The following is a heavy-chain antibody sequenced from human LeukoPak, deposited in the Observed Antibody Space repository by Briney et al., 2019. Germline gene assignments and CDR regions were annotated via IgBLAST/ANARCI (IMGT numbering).Heavy chain of an antibody. CDR1: GYTFTSYG. Sequence: ASVKVSCKASGYTFTSYGISWVRQAPGQGLEWMGWISAYNGNTNYAQKPQGRVTMTTDTSTSTAYMELRSLRSDDTAVYYCARGILGYCSGGSCYSVTEFDPWGQGTLVTVSS. V-gene: IGHV1-18*01. D-gene: IGHD2-15*01. CDR3: ARGILGYCSGGSCYSVTEFDP. CDR2: ISAYNGNT. J-gene: IGHJ5*02.